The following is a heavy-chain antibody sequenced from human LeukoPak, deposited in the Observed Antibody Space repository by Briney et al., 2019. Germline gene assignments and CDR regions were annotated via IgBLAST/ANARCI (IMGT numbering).Heavy chain of an antibody. CDR2: ISSSSSYI. CDR1: GYRSSDFW. D-gene: IGHD6-13*01. V-gene: IGHV3-21*01. J-gene: IGHJ4*02. CDR3: ASTAAAFDY. Sequence: GGSLRLSCEGSGYRSSDFWMSWVRQAPGKGLEWVSSISSSSSYIYYADSVKGRFTISRDNAKNSLYLQMNSLRAEDTAVYYCASTAAAFDYWGQGTLVTVSS.